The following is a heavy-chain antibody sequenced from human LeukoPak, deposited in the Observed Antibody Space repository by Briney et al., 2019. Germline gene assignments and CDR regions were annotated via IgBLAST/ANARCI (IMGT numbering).Heavy chain of an antibody. CDR3: AKDTSRDDYYYYGMDV. J-gene: IGHJ6*02. CDR2: ISYDGSNK. V-gene: IGHV3-30*04. CDR1: GFTFSSYA. Sequence: TGGSLRLSCAASGFTFSSYAMHWVRQAPGKGLEWVAVISYDGSNKYYADSVKGRFTISRDNSKNTLYLQMNSLRAEDTAVYYCAKDTSRDDYYYYGMDVWGQGTTVTVSS. D-gene: IGHD3-16*01.